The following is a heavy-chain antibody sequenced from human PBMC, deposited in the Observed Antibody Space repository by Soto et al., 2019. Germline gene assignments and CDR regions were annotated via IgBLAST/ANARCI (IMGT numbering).Heavy chain of an antibody. Sequence: GGSLRLSCAASGFTFSNAWMNWARQAPGKGLEWVGRIKSKTDGGTTDYAAPVKGRFTISRDDSKNTLYLQMNSLKTEDTAVYYCTTDSPSKYCSGGSCYMTPFDYWGQGTLVTVSS. CDR2: IKSKTDGGTT. CDR1: GFTFSNAW. V-gene: IGHV3-15*07. J-gene: IGHJ4*02. D-gene: IGHD2-15*01. CDR3: TTDSPSKYCSGGSCYMTPFDY.